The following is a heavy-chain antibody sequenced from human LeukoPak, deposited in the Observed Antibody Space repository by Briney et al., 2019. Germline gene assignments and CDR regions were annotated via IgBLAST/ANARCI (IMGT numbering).Heavy chain of an antibody. J-gene: IGHJ5*02. CDR3: AREPLVSAISVGFDP. V-gene: IGHV4-4*07. Sequence: ECLSLAFSLAGRSISSDNTGSGRQPPRRRLWWVWRIYTSGSTNYNPSLKSRVTMSVDTSKNQFSLKLSSVTAADTAVYYCAREPLVSAISVGFDPWGKG. CDR2: IYTSGST. D-gene: IGHD2-21*01. CDR1: GRSISSDN.